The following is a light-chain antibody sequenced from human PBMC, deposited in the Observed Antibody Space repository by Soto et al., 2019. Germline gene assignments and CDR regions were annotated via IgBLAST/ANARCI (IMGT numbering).Light chain of an antibody. Sequence: DVQMTQSPSSLSASVGDRVTITCRASQNIKNYLSWYQQRPGKAPRVVIFAATLLQSGVPSTFSGSGSGTEFTLTISSLHPDDFATYYCQHYNSYSEAFGQGTKVELK. CDR3: QHYNSYSEA. CDR2: AAT. J-gene: IGKJ1*01. CDR1: QNIKNY. V-gene: IGKV1-16*01.